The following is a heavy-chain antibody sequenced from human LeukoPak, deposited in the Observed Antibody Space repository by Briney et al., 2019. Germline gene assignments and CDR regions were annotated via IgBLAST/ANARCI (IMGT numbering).Heavy chain of an antibody. V-gene: IGHV3-7*01. CDR1: GFTFSNYW. CDR2: IKQDGSEK. CDR3: ARVQGRSGPGIFEY. J-gene: IGHJ4*02. Sequence: PGGSLTLSCAASGFTFSNYWMSWVRQPPAKGREWVANIKQDGSEKHYVDSVKDRFTISRDNAKNSLYLQMNRLRVEDTAVYYCARVQGRSGPGIFEYWGQGTLVPVSS. D-gene: IGHD2-15*01.